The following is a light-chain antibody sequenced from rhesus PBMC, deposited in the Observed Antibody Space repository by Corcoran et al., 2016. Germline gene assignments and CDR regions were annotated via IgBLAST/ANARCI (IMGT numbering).Light chain of an antibody. CDR1: QSVSSK. J-gene: IGKJ2*01. V-gene: IGKV3-42*03. Sequence: EIVLTQSPATLSLSPGERATLSCRASQSVSSKLAWYQQKPEQTPRLLFYGASSRASGIPDRFSARGSVTDCTLSISSLEPEDFEVYYCQHYSNWPYSFGQGTKVEI. CDR2: GAS. CDR3: QHYSNWPYS.